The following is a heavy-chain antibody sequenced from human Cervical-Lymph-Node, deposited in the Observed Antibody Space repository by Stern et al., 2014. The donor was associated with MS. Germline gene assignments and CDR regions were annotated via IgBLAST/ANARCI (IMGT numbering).Heavy chain of an antibody. Sequence: QVQLGQSGPGLVKPSGTLSLTCAVSGASISNNNWWSWVRQSPGKGLEWIGEIFHSGSTIYSPSLKSRVTISVDTSKNQFSLRLTSMTAADTAVYYCARWDSSRALFDYWGQGTLVTVSS. CDR1: GASISNNNW. D-gene: IGHD3-22*01. V-gene: IGHV4-4*02. J-gene: IGHJ4*02. CDR2: IFHSGST. CDR3: ARWDSSRALFDY.